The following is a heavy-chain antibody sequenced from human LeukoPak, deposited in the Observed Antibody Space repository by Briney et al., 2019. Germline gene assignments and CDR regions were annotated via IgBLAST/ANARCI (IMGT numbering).Heavy chain of an antibody. V-gene: IGHV1-3*01. J-gene: IGHJ4*02. Sequence: ASVKVSCKASGYTFASYAMHWVRQAPGQRLEWMGWINAGNGNTKYSQKFQGRVTITRDTSASTAYMELSSLRSEDTAVYYCARDPLYSSGWYDYWGQGTLVTVSS. CDR3: ARDPLYSSGWYDY. D-gene: IGHD6-19*01. CDR1: GYTFASYA. CDR2: INAGNGNT.